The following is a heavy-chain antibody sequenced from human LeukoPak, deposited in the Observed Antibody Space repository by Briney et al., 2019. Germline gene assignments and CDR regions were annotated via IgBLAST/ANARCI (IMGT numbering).Heavy chain of an antibody. D-gene: IGHD6-13*01. CDR2: ISVYNGNT. CDR1: GYTFTSYG. V-gene: IGHV1-18*01. CDR3: ARDRGYSSSWSDAFDI. Sequence: ASVKVSCKASGYTFTSYGISWVRQAPGQGLEWMGWISVYNGNTNYAQKLQGRVTMTTDTSTSTAYMELRSLRSDDTAVYYCARDRGYSSSWSDAFDIWGQGTMVTVSS. J-gene: IGHJ3*02.